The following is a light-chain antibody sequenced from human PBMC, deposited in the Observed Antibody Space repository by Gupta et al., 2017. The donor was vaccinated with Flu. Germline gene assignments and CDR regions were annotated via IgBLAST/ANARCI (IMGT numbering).Light chain of an antibody. CDR3: QQSSSTPGT. J-gene: IGKJ3*01. CDR2: AAS. Sequence: DIQMTQSPSSLSASVGDRVTITCRASQSISSYLNWYQQKPGKAPKLLIYAASSLQSGVPSRFSGSGSGTDFTLSISSLQPEDFATYYCQQSSSTPGTFGPGTTVDI. CDR1: QSISSY. V-gene: IGKV1-39*01.